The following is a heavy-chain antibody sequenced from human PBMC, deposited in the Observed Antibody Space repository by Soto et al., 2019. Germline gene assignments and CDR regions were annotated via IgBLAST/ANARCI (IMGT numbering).Heavy chain of an antibody. CDR1: GFPFSSYA. CDR3: ARDLVRKYYGAEYYGVDV. Sequence: PGGSLRLSCAASGFPFSSYAMNWVRQAAGKGLDWVSSIIGGGSTYYAYSVQCRFTLSSYNSKNTLFLRMNSLSADDKAVYYCARDLVRKYYGAEYYGVDVWSQGTSVTVAS. J-gene: IGHJ6*02. D-gene: IGHD3-9*01. V-gene: IGHV3-23*01. CDR2: IIGGGST.